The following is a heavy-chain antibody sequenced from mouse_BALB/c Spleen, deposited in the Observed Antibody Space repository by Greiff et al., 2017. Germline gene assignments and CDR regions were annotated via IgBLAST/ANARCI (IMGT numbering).Heavy chain of an antibody. Sequence: QVQLQQSGAELAKPGASVKMSCKASGYTFTSYWMHWVKQRPGQGLEWIGYINPSTGYTEYNQKFKDKATLTADKSSSTAYMQLSSLTSEDSAVYYCARWATATEDAMDYWGQGTSVTVSS. V-gene: IGHV1-7*01. D-gene: IGHD1-2*01. J-gene: IGHJ4*01. CDR3: ARWATATEDAMDY. CDR1: GYTFTSYW. CDR2: INPSTGYT.